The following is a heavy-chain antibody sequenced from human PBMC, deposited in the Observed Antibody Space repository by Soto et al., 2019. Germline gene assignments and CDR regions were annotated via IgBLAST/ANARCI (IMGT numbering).Heavy chain of an antibody. CDR3: ARDRPYGSGSYPDY. CDR1: GFTFSSYG. CDR2: IWYDGSNK. D-gene: IGHD3-10*01. V-gene: IGHV3-33*01. J-gene: IGHJ4*02. Sequence: GGSLRLSCAASGFTFSSYGMHWVRQAPGKGLEWVAVIWYDGSNKYYADSVKGRFTISRDNSKNTLYLQMNSLRAEDTAVYYCARDRPYGSGSYPDYWGQGTLVTVSS.